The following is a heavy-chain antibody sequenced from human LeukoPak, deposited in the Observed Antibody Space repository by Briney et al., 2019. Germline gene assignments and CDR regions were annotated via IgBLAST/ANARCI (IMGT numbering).Heavy chain of an antibody. D-gene: IGHD3-10*01. CDR2: IGSSDSTT. Sequence: GGSLRLSCVASGFTFSSYEMNWVRQAPGKGLEWLSYIGSSDSTTHYADSVKGRFTISRDNAKNSLYLQMNSLRAEDTAVYYCAREGLYGSGSPGYYFDHWGQGTLVTVSS. V-gene: IGHV3-48*03. CDR3: AREGLYGSGSPGYYFDH. J-gene: IGHJ4*02. CDR1: GFTFSSYE.